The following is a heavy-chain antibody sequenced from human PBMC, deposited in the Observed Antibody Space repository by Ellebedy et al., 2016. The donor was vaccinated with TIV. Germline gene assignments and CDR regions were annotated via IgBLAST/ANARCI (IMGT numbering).Heavy chain of an antibody. CDR1: GYTFTGYY. CDR3: ARGRGIPATMFLDF. V-gene: IGHV1-2*02. CDR2: INPNNDGR. J-gene: IGHJ4*02. Sequence: VSVKVSCKASGYTFTGYYIHWLRQAPGQGFEWMGWINPNNDGRNCAQKFRGRVTMSRDMSINTVYIELNMLTSDDTAVYFCARGRGIPATMFLDFWGQGTLVTVSS. D-gene: IGHD3-10*02.